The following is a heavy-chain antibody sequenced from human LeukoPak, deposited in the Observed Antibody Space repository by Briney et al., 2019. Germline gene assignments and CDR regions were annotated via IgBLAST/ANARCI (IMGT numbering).Heavy chain of an antibody. Sequence: SETLSLTCAVYGGSFSGYYWSWLRQPPGKGLEWIGEINHSGSTNYNPPLQSRVTISVDTSKNQFSLKLSSVSAADTAVYYCARPAAGYDILTGYYYYFDYWGQGTLVTVSS. V-gene: IGHV4-34*01. CDR3: ARPAAGYDILTGYYYYFDY. CDR2: INHSGST. CDR1: GGSFSGYY. D-gene: IGHD3-9*01. J-gene: IGHJ4*02.